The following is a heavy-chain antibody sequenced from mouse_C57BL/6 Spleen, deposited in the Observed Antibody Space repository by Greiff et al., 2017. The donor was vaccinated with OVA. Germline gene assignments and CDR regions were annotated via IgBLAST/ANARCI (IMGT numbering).Heavy chain of an antibody. J-gene: IGHJ3*01. CDR2: IDPSDSET. D-gene: IGHD2-5*01. CDR3: ARSLLYSNPRAY. V-gene: IGHV1-52*01. CDR1: GYTFTSYW. Sequence: VKLQQPGAELVRPGSSVKLSCKASGYTFTSYWMHWVKQRPIQGLEWIGNIDPSDSETHYNQKFKDKATLTVDKSSSTAYMQLSSLTSEDSAVYYCARSLLYSNPRAYWGQGTLVTVSA.